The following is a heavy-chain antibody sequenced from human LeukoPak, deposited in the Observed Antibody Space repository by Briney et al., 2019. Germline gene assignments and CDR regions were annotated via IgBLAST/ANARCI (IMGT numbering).Heavy chain of an antibody. J-gene: IGHJ3*02. V-gene: IGHV3-23*01. CDR3: AKDLYFYERSGYFPTHVAFDI. Sequence: PGGSLRLSCAASGFTFSSYAMSWVRQAPGKGLEWVSAISGSGGSTYYADSVKGRFTISRDNSKNTLYLQMNSLRAEDTAVYYCAKDLYFYERSGYFPTHVAFDIWGQGTMVTVSS. CDR2: ISGSGGST. D-gene: IGHD3-22*01. CDR1: GFTFSSYA.